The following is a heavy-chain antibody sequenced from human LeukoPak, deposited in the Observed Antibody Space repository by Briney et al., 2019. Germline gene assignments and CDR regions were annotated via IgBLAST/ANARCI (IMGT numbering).Heavy chain of an antibody. Sequence: GGSLRLSCAASGXTFSSYWMHWVRQAPGKGLVWVSRINSDGSRTSYADSVKGRFTISRDNAKNTMYLQMNSLRAEDTAVYYCAREDTMIVVARDAFDIWGQGTMVTVSS. CDR1: GXTFSSYW. J-gene: IGHJ3*02. V-gene: IGHV3-74*01. D-gene: IGHD3-22*01. CDR2: INSDGSRT. CDR3: AREDTMIVVARDAFDI.